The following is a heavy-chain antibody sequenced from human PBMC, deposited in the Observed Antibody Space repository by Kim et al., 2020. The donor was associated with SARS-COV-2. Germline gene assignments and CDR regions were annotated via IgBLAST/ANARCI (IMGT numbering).Heavy chain of an antibody. V-gene: IGHV3-48*02. J-gene: IGHJ6*01. D-gene: IGHD4-17*01. CDR3: AGTATRGYYYYYGMDV. CDR1: GFTFSSYS. Sequence: GGSLRLSCAASGFTFSSYSMNWVRQAPGKGLEWVSYISGSTSTTYYTDSVKGRFTISRDNAKNSLFLQMNSLRDEDTAVYYCAGTATRGYYYYYGMDVWG. CDR2: ISGSTSTT.